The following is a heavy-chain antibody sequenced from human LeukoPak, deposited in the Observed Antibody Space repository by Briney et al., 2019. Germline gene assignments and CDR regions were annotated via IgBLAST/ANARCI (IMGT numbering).Heavy chain of an antibody. J-gene: IGHJ5*01. V-gene: IGHV3-21*01. CDR3: ARVAVSGPTGWFDS. CDR1: GFALKSYS. CDR2: ISSTSAYI. D-gene: IGHD2-8*02. Sequence: GGSLRLSCAGSGFALKSYSLSWVRQAPGKGLEWVSSISSTSAYIYYADSVKGRFTISRDNVDNVVYLQMNSLGAEDTAVYYCARVAVSGPTGWFDSWGQGTLVIVSS.